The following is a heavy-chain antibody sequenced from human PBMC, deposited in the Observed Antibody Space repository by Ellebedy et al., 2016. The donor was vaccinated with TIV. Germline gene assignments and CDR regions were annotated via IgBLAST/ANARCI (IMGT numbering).Heavy chain of an antibody. Sequence: GESLKISXAASGFTFSSYWMHWVRQAPGKGLVWVSRINSDGSSTTYADSVKGRFTISRDNAKNSLYLQMNSLRAEDTAVYYCARDPPAWSGTAFDIWGQGTMVTVSS. J-gene: IGHJ3*02. V-gene: IGHV3-74*01. D-gene: IGHD1/OR15-1a*01. CDR3: ARDPPAWSGTAFDI. CDR1: GFTFSSYW. CDR2: INSDGSST.